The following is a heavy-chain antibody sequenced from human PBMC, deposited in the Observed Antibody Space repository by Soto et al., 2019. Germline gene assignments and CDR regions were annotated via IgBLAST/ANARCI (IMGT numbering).Heavy chain of an antibody. CDR3: ARGMVVVTAILSPFLDY. V-gene: IGHV4-30-4*08. CDR1: GGSISSRDYY. Sequence: SETLSLTCTVSGGSISSRDYYWSWIRQPPGKGLEWIGYIYYSGSTYYNPSLKSRVTISVDTSKNQFSLELSSVTAADTAVHYCARGMVVVTAILSPFLDYWGQGTLVTVS. D-gene: IGHD2-21*02. J-gene: IGHJ4*02. CDR2: IYYSGST.